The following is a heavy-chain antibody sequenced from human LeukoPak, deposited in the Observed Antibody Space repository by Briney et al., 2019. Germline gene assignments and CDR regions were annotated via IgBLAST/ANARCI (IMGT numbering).Heavy chain of an antibody. J-gene: IGHJ4*02. CDR3: AGGKYSNNFIDFDS. CDR2: ISSSGNT. CDR1: GGSISSYY. D-gene: IGHD6-13*01. Sequence: SPSETLSLTCTVSGGSISSYYWSWIRQPPGKGLECLGYISSSGNTNYSPSLRSRVTLSVVTSKNQFSLKLSSVTAADTAVYYCAGGKYSNNFIDFDSWGQGTLVTVSS. V-gene: IGHV4-59*01.